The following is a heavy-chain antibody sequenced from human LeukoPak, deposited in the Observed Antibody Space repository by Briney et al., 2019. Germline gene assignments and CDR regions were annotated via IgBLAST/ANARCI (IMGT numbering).Heavy chain of an antibody. CDR1: GYTFTGYY. J-gene: IGHJ4*02. V-gene: IGHV1-2*02. CDR3: ARVTFGYSSVQSGDY. D-gene: IGHD6-25*01. CDR2: INPNSGGT. Sequence: PRASVKVSCKASGYTFTGYYMHWVRQAPGQGLEWMGWINPNSGGTNYAQKFQGRVTMTRDTSISTAYMELSRLRSDDTAVYYCARVTFGYSSVQSGDYWGQGTLVTVSS.